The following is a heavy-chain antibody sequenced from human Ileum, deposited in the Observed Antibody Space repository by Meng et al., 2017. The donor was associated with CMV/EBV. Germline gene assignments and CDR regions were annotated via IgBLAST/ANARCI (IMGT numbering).Heavy chain of an antibody. CDR2: ISGSGDAT. CDR3: AKIGDLGMSPDY. J-gene: IGHJ4*02. Sequence: GQLLGSGGVLIQPGGSLRLSCATYGFTFSSNAMSWVRQAPGKGLEWVSTISGSGDATYYADSVKGRCTISRDNSKNTVYLQMNSLTVEDTAVYYCAKIGDLGMSPDYWGQGTLVTVSS. V-gene: IGHV3-23*01. CDR1: GFTFSSNA. D-gene: IGHD7-27*01.